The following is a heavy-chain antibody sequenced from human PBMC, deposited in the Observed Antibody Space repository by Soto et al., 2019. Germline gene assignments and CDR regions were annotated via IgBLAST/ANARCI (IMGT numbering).Heavy chain of an antibody. CDR2: ISSSSSYI. D-gene: IGHD1-1*01. Sequence: QAPGKGLEWVSSISSSSSYIYYADSVKGRFTISRDNAKNSLYLQMNSLRAEDTAVYYCARDGRDKPFDYWGQGTLVTVSS. J-gene: IGHJ4*02. CDR3: ARDGRDKPFDY. V-gene: IGHV3-21*01.